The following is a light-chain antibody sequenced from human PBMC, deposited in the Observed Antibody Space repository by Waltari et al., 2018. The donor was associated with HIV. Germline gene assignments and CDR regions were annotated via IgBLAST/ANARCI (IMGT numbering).Light chain of an antibody. V-gene: IGLV3-25*03. Sequence: SYELTQPPSVSVSPGQTARTTCSGDALPKQYAYWYQQKPGQAPVLVIYKDTERPSGIPERFSGSSSGTTVTLTISGVQAEDDADYYCLSADTSVTWVFGGGTKLTVL. CDR2: KDT. J-gene: IGLJ3*02. CDR1: ALPKQY. CDR3: LSADTSVTWV.